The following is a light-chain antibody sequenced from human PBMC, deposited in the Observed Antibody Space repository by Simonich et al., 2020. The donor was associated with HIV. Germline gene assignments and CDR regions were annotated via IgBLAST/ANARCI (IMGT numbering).Light chain of an antibody. Sequence: DIVLTQSPDSLAVSLGERDTINCKSSQSVLYSSNNKNYLAWYQQKPGQPPKLLIYWASTRESVVPDRFSGSGSGTDFTLTISSLQAEDVAVYYCQQYNSSPFTFGPGTKVDIK. CDR3: QQYNSSPFT. V-gene: IGKV4-1*01. CDR2: WAS. CDR1: QSVLYSSNNKNY. J-gene: IGKJ3*01.